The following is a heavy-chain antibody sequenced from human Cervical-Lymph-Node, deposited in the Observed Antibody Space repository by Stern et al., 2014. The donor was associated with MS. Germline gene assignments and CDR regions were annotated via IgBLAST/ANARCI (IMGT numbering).Heavy chain of an antibody. CDR2: ISSDGST. J-gene: IGHJ5*01. CDR3: ARVTGRGTRQNWFDS. Sequence: VQLQESGPGLVKPSETVSLTCTVSGGYMSSKYWNWIRQPPGKGLEWIGYISSDGSTNYNTSLKSRVIISLDTSTNQFSLSLTSVTAADTAVYYCARVTGRGTRQNWFDSWGQGTLVTVSS. D-gene: IGHD1-26*01. CDR1: GGYMSSKY. V-gene: IGHV4-59*01.